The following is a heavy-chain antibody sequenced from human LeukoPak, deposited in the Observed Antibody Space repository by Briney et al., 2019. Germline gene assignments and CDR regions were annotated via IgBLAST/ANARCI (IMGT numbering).Heavy chain of an antibody. CDR3: ARGRHSSSWYDY. V-gene: IGHV3-7*02. J-gene: IGHJ4*02. D-gene: IGHD6-13*01. CDR1: GFIFSSYW. Sequence: GGSLRLSCAASGFIFSSYWMSWVRQAPGKGLEWVAHIKQDGSEKYYVASVKGRFTISRGNAKNSLYLQMNSLRVEDTAVYYCARGRHSSSWYDYWGQGTLVTVSS. CDR2: IKQDGSEK.